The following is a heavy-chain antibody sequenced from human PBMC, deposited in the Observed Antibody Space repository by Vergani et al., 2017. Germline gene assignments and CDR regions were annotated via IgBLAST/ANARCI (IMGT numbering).Heavy chain of an antibody. CDR1: GGTFSSYT. CDR2: ISAYNGNT. Sequence: QVQLVQSGAEVKKPGSSVKVSCKASGGTFSSYTISWVRQAPGQGLEWMGWISAYNGNTNYAQKLQGRVTMTTDTSTSTAYMELRSLRSDDTAVYYCARDDPYSSGWYYFDYWGQGTLVTVSS. J-gene: IGHJ4*02. CDR3: ARDDPYSSGWYYFDY. V-gene: IGHV1-18*01. D-gene: IGHD6-19*01.